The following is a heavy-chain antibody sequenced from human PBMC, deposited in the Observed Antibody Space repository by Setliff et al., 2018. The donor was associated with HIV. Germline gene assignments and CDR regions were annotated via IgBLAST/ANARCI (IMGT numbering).Heavy chain of an antibody. V-gene: IGHV4-34*01. CDR3: ARVSFSSPTVDAFDI. CDR1: ALPFGDYY. D-gene: IGHD3-3*01. J-gene: IGHJ3*02. Sequence: SETLSLTCALNALPFGDYYWNWIRQSPERGLEWIVELNHYGHLNYNPSLQNRVTIPVDKSKNQFSLKLSSVTAADTAVYYCARVSFSSPTVDAFDIWGQGTMVTVSS. CDR2: LNHYGHL.